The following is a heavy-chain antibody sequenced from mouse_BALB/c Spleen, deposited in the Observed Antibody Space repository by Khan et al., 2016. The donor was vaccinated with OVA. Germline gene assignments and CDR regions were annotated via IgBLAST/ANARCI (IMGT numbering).Heavy chain of an antibody. CDR2: IWAGGST. CDR3: ARAFYNGAWFAD. CDR1: GFSLSNYG. J-gene: IGHJ3*01. Sequence: VELVESGPGLVAPSQTLSITCTVSGFSLSNYGVHWVRQPPGKGLEWLGVIWAGGSTNHNSALMSRLSISKDDSKSQVFLKRNSLQTDDTAMYYCARAFYNGAWFADWGQGTLVTVSA. V-gene: IGHV2-9*02. D-gene: IGHD1-3*01.